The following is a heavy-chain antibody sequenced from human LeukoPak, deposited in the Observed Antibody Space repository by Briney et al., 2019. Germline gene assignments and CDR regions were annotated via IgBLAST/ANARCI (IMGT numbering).Heavy chain of an antibody. CDR1: GGTFSSYT. J-gene: IGHJ5*02. CDR2: IIPILGIA. V-gene: IGHV1-69*04. D-gene: IGHD2-2*01. CDR3: AREDVVVPAAMSWFDP. Sequence: SVKVSCKASGGTFSSYTISWVRQAPGQGLEWMGRIIPILGIANYAQKFQGRVTITADKSTSTAYMELSSLRSEDTAVCYCAREDVVVPAAMSWFDPWGQGTLVTVSS.